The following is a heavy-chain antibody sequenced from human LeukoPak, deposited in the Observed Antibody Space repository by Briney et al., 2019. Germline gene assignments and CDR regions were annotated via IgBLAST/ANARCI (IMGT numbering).Heavy chain of an antibody. J-gene: IGHJ2*01. V-gene: IGHV3-74*01. CDR3: ARDTGVATIIYWYFDL. D-gene: IGHD5-24*01. CDR1: GFSLSSYW. Sequence: PGGSLRLSCAASGFSLSSYWMHWVRQAPGKGLVWVSRVNSDGSSTNYADSVKGRFTISRDNAKNTLYLQMNSLRAEDTAVYYCARDTGVATIIYWYFDLWGRGTLVTVSS. CDR2: VNSDGSST.